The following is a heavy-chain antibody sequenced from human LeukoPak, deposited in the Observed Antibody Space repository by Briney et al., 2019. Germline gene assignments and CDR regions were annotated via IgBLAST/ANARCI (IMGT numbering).Heavy chain of an antibody. D-gene: IGHD1-1*01. V-gene: IGHV3-48*02. CDR1: GFTVSSYY. CDR3: VRDHDWSFDF. Sequence: GSLRLSCAASGFTVSSYYMSWVRQAPGKGLEWVSHINSDTNITPYTASVSGRFTISRDNAKNSLYLHVNSLRDEDTAVYYCVRDHDWSFDFWGQGALVTVSS. CDR2: INSDTNIT. J-gene: IGHJ4*02.